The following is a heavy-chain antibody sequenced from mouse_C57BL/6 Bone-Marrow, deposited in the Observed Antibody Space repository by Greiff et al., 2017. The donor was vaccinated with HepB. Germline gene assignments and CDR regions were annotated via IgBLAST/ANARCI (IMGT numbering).Heavy chain of an antibody. V-gene: IGHV1-72*01. CDR2: IDPNSGGT. J-gene: IGHJ4*01. Sequence: VQLQQPGAELVKPGASVKLSCKASGYTFTSYWMHWVKQRPGRGLEWIGRIDPNSGGTKYNEKFKSKATLTVDKPSSTAYMQLSSLTSEDSAVYYCARSALGFDYYGSSYYYYAMDYWGQGTSVTVSS. D-gene: IGHD1-1*01. CDR3: ARSALGFDYYGSSYYYYAMDY. CDR1: GYTFTSYW.